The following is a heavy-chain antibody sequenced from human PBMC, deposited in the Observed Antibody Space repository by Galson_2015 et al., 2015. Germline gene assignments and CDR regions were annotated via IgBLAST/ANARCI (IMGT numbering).Heavy chain of an antibody. V-gene: IGHV4-59*01. CDR3: ATGSTKNDF. D-gene: IGHD2-15*01. Sequence: LSLTCTVSGASISSYYWSWIRQPPGKGLEWIGYIYYSGSTDYNPSLKSRVTISVDTSENQFSLKLTSVTAADTAVYYCATGSTKNDFWGQGTLVTVSS. CDR2: IYYSGST. CDR1: GASISSYY. J-gene: IGHJ4*02.